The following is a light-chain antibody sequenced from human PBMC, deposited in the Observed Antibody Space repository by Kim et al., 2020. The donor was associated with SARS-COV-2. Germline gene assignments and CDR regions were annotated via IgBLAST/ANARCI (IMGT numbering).Light chain of an antibody. CDR3: SSYAGTSGYV. Sequence: GQSITISCTGTSSDVGAYKYVSWYQQHPGKAPKLMIFEVNERPSGVSDRFSGSKSGNTASLTVSGLQAEDEADYYCSSYAGTSGYVFGTGTKVTVL. CDR1: SSDVGAYKY. J-gene: IGLJ1*01. V-gene: IGLV2-8*01. CDR2: EVN.